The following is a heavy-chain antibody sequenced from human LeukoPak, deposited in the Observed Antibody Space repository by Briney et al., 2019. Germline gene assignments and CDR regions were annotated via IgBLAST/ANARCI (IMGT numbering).Heavy chain of an antibody. CDR2: ISTNSGYT. V-gene: IGHV1-18*01. J-gene: IGHJ3*02. Sequence: ASVKVSCKVSGYTFNRYGISWVRQAPGQGLEWMGWISTNSGYTGSAQNLQGRVTMTTDTSTSTAYLELRSLTSDDTAVYYCARQSWRNDAFDIWGQGTMVTVSS. CDR3: ARQSWRNDAFDI. D-gene: IGHD1-1*01. CDR1: GYTFNRYG.